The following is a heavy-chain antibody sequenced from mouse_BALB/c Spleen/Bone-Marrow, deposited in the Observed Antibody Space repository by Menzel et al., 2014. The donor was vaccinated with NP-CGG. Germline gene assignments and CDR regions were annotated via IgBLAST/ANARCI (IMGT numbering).Heavy chain of an antibody. CDR1: GFNIKDTY. J-gene: IGHJ3*01. D-gene: IGHD2-1*01. CDR3: ARNGNYGAWFAY. CDR2: IDPANGNT. Sequence: EVQLQQSGAELVKPGASVKLSCTASGFNIKDTYMHWGKRRPEQGLEGIGRIDPANGNTKYDPKFQGKATITADTSSNAAYLQLSSLTSEDTAVYYCARNGNYGAWFAYWGQGTLVTVSA. V-gene: IGHV14-3*02.